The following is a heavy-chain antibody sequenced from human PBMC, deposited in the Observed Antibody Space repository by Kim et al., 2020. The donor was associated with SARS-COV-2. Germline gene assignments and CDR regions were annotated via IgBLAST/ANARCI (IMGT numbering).Heavy chain of an antibody. Sequence: ASVKVSCKASGYTFTSYAMHWVRQAPGQRLEWMGWINAGNGNTKYSQKFQGRVTITRDTSASTAYMELSSLRSEDTAVYYCATTRNLGLTGYYNKYFQHWGQGTLVTVSS. V-gene: IGHV1-3*01. CDR1: GYTFTSYA. CDR3: ATTRNLGLTGYYNKYFQH. D-gene: IGHD3-9*01. J-gene: IGHJ1*01. CDR2: INAGNGNT.